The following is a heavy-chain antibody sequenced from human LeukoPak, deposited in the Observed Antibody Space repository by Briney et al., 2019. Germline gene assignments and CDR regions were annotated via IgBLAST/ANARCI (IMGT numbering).Heavy chain of an antibody. J-gene: IGHJ6*02. V-gene: IGHV3-53*01. D-gene: IGHD2-2*01. CDR3: ASGPSYCSSTSCYSDYYYGMDV. Sequence: GGSLRLSCAASGFTVSSNYMSWVRQAPGKGLEWVSVIYSGGSTYYADSVKGRFTISRDNSKNTVYLQMNSLRAEDTAVYYCASGPSYCSSTSCYSDYYYGMDVWGQGTTVTVSS. CDR1: GFTVSSNY. CDR2: IYSGGST.